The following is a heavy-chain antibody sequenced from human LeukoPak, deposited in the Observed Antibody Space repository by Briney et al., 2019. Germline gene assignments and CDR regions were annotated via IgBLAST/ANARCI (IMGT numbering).Heavy chain of an antibody. CDR1: GYRSTSNW. D-gene: IGHD3-22*01. Sequence: GESLKSYCQASGYRSTSNWINWVRQMSGKGLEWMGRIDPSDSSTNYSPSFQGHVTISVDKSLNTAYLQWSSLRASDTAIYYCARGGYDTSLDQDSWGQGTLVTVSS. CDR3: ARGGYDTSLDQDS. CDR2: IDPSDSST. J-gene: IGHJ4*02. V-gene: IGHV5-10-1*01.